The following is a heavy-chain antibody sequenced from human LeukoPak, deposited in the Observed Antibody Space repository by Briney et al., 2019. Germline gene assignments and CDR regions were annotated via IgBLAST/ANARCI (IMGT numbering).Heavy chain of an antibody. D-gene: IGHD2-2*01. Sequence: PGGSLRLSCAASGFTFSSYGIHWVRQAPGKGLEWVAFIRYDGSNKYYADSVKGRFTISRDNSKNTLYLQMNSLRAEDTAVYYCAGRYCSSTSCPTRYFQHWGQGTLVTVSS. CDR3: AGRYCSSTSCPTRYFQH. CDR2: IRYDGSNK. V-gene: IGHV3-30*02. J-gene: IGHJ1*01. CDR1: GFTFSSYG.